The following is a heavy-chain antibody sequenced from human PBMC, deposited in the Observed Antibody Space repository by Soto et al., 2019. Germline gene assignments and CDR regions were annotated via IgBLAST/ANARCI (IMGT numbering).Heavy chain of an antibody. J-gene: IGHJ4*02. D-gene: IGHD1-1*01. V-gene: IGHV2-5*02. CDR3: AHRTTGYFDY. CDR2: IFWDDDK. Sequence: QITLKESGPPLVKPTQPLTLTCSFSGFSLSTTGVGVGWFRQPPGKALEWLVVIFWDDDKRYSPSLKSRLIITKDTSKNQVVLTMTNMDPVDTATYLCAHRTTGYFDYWGQGTLVTVSS. CDR1: GFSLSTTGVG.